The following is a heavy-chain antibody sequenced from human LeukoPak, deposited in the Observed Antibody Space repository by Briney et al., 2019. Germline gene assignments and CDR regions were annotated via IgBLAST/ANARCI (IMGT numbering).Heavy chain of an antibody. V-gene: IGHV4-4*07. J-gene: IGHJ5*02. Sequence: PSETLSLTYTVSGGSISSYYWTWIRQPAGKGLEWIGRIYSSGRTNYNPSLKSRVTMSADTSKNQFSLKLTSVTAADTAVYYCAREDYDSSGYYSVYWFDPWGQGTLVTVSS. CDR1: GGSISSYY. CDR3: AREDYDSSGYYSVYWFDP. D-gene: IGHD3-22*01. CDR2: IYSSGRT.